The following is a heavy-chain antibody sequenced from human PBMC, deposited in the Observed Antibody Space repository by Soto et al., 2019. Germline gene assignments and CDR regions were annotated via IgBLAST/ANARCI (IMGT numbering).Heavy chain of an antibody. J-gene: IGHJ4*03. Sequence: QVQLQESGPGLVKPSQTLSLTCSVSGDSIRGGGHYWNWIRQFPGKGLEWIGYVYHSGSTHYNPSLGGRLTISIDTSKGQFSLRLISVTAADTALYYCARDTGLAPTVWGYWGHGTQVTVSS. CDR2: VYHSGST. D-gene: IGHD7-27*01. CDR3: ARDTGLAPTVWGY. CDR1: GDSIRGGGHY. V-gene: IGHV4-31*03.